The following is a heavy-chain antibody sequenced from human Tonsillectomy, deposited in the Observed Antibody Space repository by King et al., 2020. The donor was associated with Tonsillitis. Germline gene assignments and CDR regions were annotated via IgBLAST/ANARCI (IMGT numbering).Heavy chain of an antibody. CDR1: GGTFSSYA. CDR3: ARSPPPGGLPGAMDHWFDP. V-gene: IGHV1-69*01. CDR2: IIPILGTS. Sequence: HGQLVQSGAEVKKPGSSVKVSCKASGGTFSSYALSWVRQAPGQGLEWMGGIIPILGTSNYAQKVQGRVTITADESTSTAYMELSSLRSEDTAVYYCARSPPPGGLPGAMDHWFDPWGQGTLVTVSS. J-gene: IGHJ5*02. D-gene: IGHD2-2*01.